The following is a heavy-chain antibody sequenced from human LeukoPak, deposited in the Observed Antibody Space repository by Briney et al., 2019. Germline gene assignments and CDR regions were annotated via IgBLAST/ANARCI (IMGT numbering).Heavy chain of an antibody. CDR2: IYYSGST. Sequence: SETLSLTCTVSGGSISNKYWSWIRQPPGKGLEWIGYIYYSGSTNYNPSLKSRVTISVDTSKNQFSLKLSSVTAADTAVYYCARRDQGRRIRGVTRGGTDYWGQGTLVTVSS. CDR1: GGSISNKY. J-gene: IGHJ4*02. CDR3: ARRDQGRRIRGVTRGGTDY. V-gene: IGHV4-59*12. D-gene: IGHD3-10*01.